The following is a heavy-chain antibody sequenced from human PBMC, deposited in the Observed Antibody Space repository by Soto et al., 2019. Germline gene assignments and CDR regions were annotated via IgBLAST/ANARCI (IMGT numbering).Heavy chain of an antibody. CDR2: ISYDGSIK. J-gene: IGHJ6*02. D-gene: IGHD6-13*01. V-gene: IGHV3-30*18. CDR3: AKDQIGLWQQLALYYYYGMDV. CDR1: GFTFSSYG. Sequence: GGSLRLSCAASGFTFSSYGMHWVRQAPGKGLEWVAVISYDGSIKYYADSVKGRFTISRDNSKNTLYLQMNSLRAEDTAVYYCAKDQIGLWQQLALYYYYGMDVWGQGTTVTVSS.